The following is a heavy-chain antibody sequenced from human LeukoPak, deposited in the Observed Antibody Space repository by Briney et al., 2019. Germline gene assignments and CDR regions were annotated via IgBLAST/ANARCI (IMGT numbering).Heavy chain of an antibody. V-gene: IGHV3-74*01. D-gene: IGHD2-15*01. CDR1: GFSVSSYW. J-gene: IGHJ4*02. CDR3: ARDFGGSQDY. CDR2: INIDGSTT. Sequence: QSGGSLRLSCAASGFSVSSYWMHWVRQAPGKGLVWVSRINIDGSTTSYADSVKGRFTISRDNAKNTLDLQMNSLRPEDTAVYYCARDFGGSQDYWGQGTLVTVSS.